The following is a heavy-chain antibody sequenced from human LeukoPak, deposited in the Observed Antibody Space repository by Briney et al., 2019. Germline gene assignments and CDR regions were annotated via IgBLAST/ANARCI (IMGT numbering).Heavy chain of an antibody. CDR1: GFTVSSSY. Sequence: GGSLRLSCAASGFTVSSSYMYWVRQAQGKGLEWVSVTYSGGVTYYADSVKDRFTISRDNSKNTLYLQMNSLRAEDTAVYYCARAGDFYGMDVWGQGTTVTVSS. V-gene: IGHV3-53*01. CDR2: TYSGGVT. J-gene: IGHJ6*02. CDR3: ARAGDFYGMDV.